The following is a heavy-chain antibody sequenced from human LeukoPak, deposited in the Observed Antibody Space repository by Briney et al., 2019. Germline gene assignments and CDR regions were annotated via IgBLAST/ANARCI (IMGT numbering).Heavy chain of an antibody. CDR2: IYNSGST. D-gene: IGHD1-26*01. CDR3: ASRIVGEYYFDY. Sequence: SETLSLTCIVSGGSISRGSYYWNWIRQSAGKGLEWMGRIYNSGSTNYNPSLKSRVTISVDTSKNQFSLKLSSVTAADTAVYYCASRIVGEYYFDYWGQGALVTVSS. CDR1: GGSISRGSYY. J-gene: IGHJ4*02. V-gene: IGHV4-61*10.